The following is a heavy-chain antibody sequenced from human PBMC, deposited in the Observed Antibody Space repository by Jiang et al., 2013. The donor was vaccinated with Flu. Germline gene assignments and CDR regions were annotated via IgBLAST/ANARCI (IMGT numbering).Heavy chain of an antibody. V-gene: IGHV6-1*01. Sequence: QTLSLTCAISGDSVSSNSASWNWVRQSPSRGLEWLGRTYYRSKWYDDYAVSVKSRITINPDTSKNQFSLQLNSMTPEDTAVYFCARAVGATRDFGYWGQGTLGHRLL. CDR3: ARAVGATRDFGY. CDR2: TYYRSKWYD. CDR1: GDSVSSNSAS. D-gene: IGHD1-26*01. J-gene: IGHJ4*02.